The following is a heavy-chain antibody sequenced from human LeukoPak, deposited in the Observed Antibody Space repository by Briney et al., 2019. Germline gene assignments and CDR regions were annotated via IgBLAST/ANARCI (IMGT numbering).Heavy chain of an antibody. V-gene: IGHV3-53*01. CDR2: IYSGGST. Sequence: PGGSLRLSCAASRFTVSSNYMSRVRQAPGKGLEWVSVIYSGGSTYYADSVKGRFTISSDNSKNTLYLQMNSLRAEDTAVYYCATAPGVRYFDGLSNFDYWGQGTLVTVSS. J-gene: IGHJ4*02. D-gene: IGHD3-9*01. CDR1: RFTVSSNY. CDR3: ATAPGVRYFDGLSNFDY.